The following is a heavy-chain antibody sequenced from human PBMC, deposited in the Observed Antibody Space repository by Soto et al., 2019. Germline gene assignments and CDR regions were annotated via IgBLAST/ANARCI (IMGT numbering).Heavy chain of an antibody. V-gene: IGHV3-74*01. J-gene: IGHJ3*02. Sequence: EVQLVESGGGLVQPGGSLRLSCAASGFTFSSYWMHWVRQAPGKGLVWVSRINSDGSSTCYADSVKGRFTISRDNAKNTPYLQMNSLRAEDTAVYYCARGEVLLWFGGPNDAFDIWGQGTMVTVSS. CDR1: GFTFSSYW. CDR3: ARGEVLLWFGGPNDAFDI. D-gene: IGHD3-10*01. CDR2: INSDGSST.